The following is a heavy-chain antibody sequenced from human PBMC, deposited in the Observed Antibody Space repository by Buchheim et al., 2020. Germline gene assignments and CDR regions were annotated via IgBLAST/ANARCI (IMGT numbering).Heavy chain of an antibody. CDR2: ISKIRVTM. D-gene: IGHD4-17*01. Sequence: EVQLVESGGGLLQPGGFQRLTCVASGFSFSDYSMNWVRQAPGKGLEWVAYISKIRVTMYYAESVKGRFTISRDNAENSVYLEMNDLRDEDTALYYCARAVLAGGESGHGMDVWGQGTT. CDR1: GFSFSDYS. CDR3: ARAVLAGGESGHGMDV. J-gene: IGHJ6*02. V-gene: IGHV3-48*02.